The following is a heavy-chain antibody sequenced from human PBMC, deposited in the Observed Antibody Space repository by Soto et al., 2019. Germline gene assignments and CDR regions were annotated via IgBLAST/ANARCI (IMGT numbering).Heavy chain of an antibody. Sequence: QVQLQQWGAGLLKPSETLSLTCAVYGGSFSGYYWSWIRQPPGKGLEWIGEINHSGSTNYNPSLRHLVTISVDTAQHECSLKLGCVTAADTAVYDCARGRRILLWLGVLLPLDYWGQGPLVTVSS. CDR1: GGSFSGYY. CDR3: ARGRRILLWLGVLLPLDY. J-gene: IGHJ4*02. V-gene: IGHV4-34*01. D-gene: IGHD3-10*01. CDR2: INHSGST.